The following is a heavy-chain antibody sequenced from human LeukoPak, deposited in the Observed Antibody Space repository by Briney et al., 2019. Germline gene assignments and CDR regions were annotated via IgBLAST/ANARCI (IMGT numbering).Heavy chain of an antibody. CDR1: GGSISSSSYY. CDR3: ARHSPSLGEGQYCSSTQRCYYYYYMDV. CDR2: IYYSGST. Sequence: SETLSLTCTVSGGSISSSSYYWGWIRQPPGKGLEWIGSIYYSGSTYYNPSLKSRVTISVDTSKNQFSLKLSSVTAADTAVYYCARHSPSLGEGQYCSSTQRCYYYYYMDVWGKGTTVTVSS. J-gene: IGHJ6*03. V-gene: IGHV4-39*01. D-gene: IGHD2-2*01.